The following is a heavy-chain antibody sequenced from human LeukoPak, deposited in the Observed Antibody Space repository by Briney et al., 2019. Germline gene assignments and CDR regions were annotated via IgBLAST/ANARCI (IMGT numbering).Heavy chain of an antibody. CDR3: ASSKNYHDSSGYARTLDY. J-gene: IGHJ4*02. Sequence: SVKVSCKASGGTFSSYAISWVRQAPGQGLEWMGGIIPIFGTANYAQKFQGRVTITADESTSTAYMELSSLRSEDTAIYYCASSKNYHDSSGYARTLDYWGQGTLVTVSS. D-gene: IGHD3-22*01. V-gene: IGHV1-69*13. CDR1: GGTFSSYA. CDR2: IIPIFGTA.